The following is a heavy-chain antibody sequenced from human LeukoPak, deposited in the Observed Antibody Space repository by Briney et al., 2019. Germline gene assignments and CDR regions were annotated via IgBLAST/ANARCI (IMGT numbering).Heavy chain of an antibody. Sequence: GGSLRLSCAASVFTFSSYWLAWVRQAPGKGLEWVANIKQDGSETYYVDSVKGRFTISRDNAKNPLYLQMNSLRAEDTAVYYCTRPLGYCSGGSCFPFDYWGQGTLVTVSS. CDR2: IKQDGSET. CDR3: TRPLGYCSGGSCFPFDY. CDR1: VFTFSSYW. D-gene: IGHD2-15*01. V-gene: IGHV3-7*03. J-gene: IGHJ4*02.